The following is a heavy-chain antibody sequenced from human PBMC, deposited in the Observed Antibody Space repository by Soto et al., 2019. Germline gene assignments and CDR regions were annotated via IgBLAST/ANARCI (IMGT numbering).Heavy chain of an antibody. CDR2: ISGSGGST. CDR3: AKSPDVLRYFEVRGGFDY. CDR1: GFTFSSYA. V-gene: IGHV3-23*01. Sequence: GGSLRLSCAASGFTFSSYAMSWVRQAPGKGLEWVSAISGSGGSTYYADSVKGRFTISRDNSKNTLYLQMNSLRAEDTAVYYCAKSPDVLRYFEVRGGFDYWGQGTLVTVSS. J-gene: IGHJ4*02. D-gene: IGHD3-9*01.